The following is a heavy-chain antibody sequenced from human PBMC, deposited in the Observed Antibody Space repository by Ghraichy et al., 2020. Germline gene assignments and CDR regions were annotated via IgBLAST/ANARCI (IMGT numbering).Heavy chain of an antibody. D-gene: IGHD4-17*01. J-gene: IGHJ4*02. CDR3: AKPTTVTTPTGCFDY. CDR2: ISGSGGST. Sequence: GGSLRLSCAASGFTFSSYAMSWVRQAPGKGLEWVSAISGSGGSTYYADSVKGRFTISRDNSKNTLYLQMNSLRAEDTAVYYCAKPTTVTTPTGCFDYWGQGTLVTVPS. CDR1: GFTFSSYA. V-gene: IGHV3-23*01.